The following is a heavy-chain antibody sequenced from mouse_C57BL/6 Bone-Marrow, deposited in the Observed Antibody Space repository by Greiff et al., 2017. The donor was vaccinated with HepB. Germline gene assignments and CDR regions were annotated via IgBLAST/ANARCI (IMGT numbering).Heavy chain of an antibody. D-gene: IGHD1-1*01. Sequence: VQLQQSGPGLVKPSQSLSLTCSVTGYSITSGYYWNWIRQFPGNKLEWMGYISYDGSNNYNPSLKNRISITRDTSKNQFFLKLNSVTTEDTATYYCASLLLRYRGQGTLVTVSA. CDR3: ASLLLRY. V-gene: IGHV3-6*01. J-gene: IGHJ3*01. CDR1: GYSITSGYY. CDR2: ISYDGSN.